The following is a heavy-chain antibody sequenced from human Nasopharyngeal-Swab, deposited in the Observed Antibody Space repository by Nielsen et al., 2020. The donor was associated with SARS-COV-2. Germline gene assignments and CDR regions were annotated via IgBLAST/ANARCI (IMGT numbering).Heavy chain of an antibody. CDR1: GYSFTSYW. D-gene: IGHD2-2*01. CDR2: IYPGDSDT. Sequence: GESLKISCKGSGYSFTSYWIGWVRQMPGKGLEWMGIIYPGDSDTRYSPSFQGQVTISADKSISTAYLQWSSLKASDTAMYYCARHWQYRSSTSCYRRGWFDPWGQGTLVTVSS. J-gene: IGHJ5*02. V-gene: IGHV5-51*01. CDR3: ARHWQYRSSTSCYRRGWFDP.